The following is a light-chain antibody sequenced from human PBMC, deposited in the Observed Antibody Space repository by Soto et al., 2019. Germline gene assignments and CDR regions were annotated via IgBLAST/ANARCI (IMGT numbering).Light chain of an antibody. Sequence: QSALTQPASVSGSPGQSITIPCTGTSSDVGNYNYVSWYQQHPGKVPKLLIYEVNNRPTGVSNRFSGSKSGNTASLTISGLQGEDEADYFCSSYSSSSTLEVFGGGTKLTVL. J-gene: IGLJ2*01. V-gene: IGLV2-14*01. CDR1: SSDVGNYNY. CDR3: SSYSSSSTLEV. CDR2: EVN.